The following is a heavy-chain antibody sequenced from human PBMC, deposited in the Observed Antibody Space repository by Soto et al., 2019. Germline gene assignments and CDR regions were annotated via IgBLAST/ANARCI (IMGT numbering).Heavy chain of an antibody. V-gene: IGHV1-3*01. CDR2: INAGNGNT. CDR1: GYTFTSYA. CDR3: ARDRARREIAAAVQGYFDY. Sequence: ASVKVSCKASGYTFTSYAMHWVRQAPGQRLEWMGWINAGNGNTKYSQKFQGRVTITRDTSESTAYMELSSLRSEDTAVYYCARDRARREIAAAVQGYFDYWGQGTLVTVSS. D-gene: IGHD6-13*01. J-gene: IGHJ4*02.